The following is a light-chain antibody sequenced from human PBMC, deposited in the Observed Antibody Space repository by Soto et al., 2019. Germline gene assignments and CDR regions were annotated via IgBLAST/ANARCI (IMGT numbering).Light chain of an antibody. Sequence: QSALTQPASVSGSPGQSVTISCTGTSSDFGSYKFVSWYQHHPGTVPKVIIYETSKRPSGVSDRFSGSKSGNTASLTISGLQAEDEADYHCFSFTSTNNHVFGSGTKVTVL. J-gene: IGLJ1*01. CDR2: ETS. V-gene: IGLV2-23*01. CDR3: FSFTSTNNHV. CDR1: SSDFGSYKF.